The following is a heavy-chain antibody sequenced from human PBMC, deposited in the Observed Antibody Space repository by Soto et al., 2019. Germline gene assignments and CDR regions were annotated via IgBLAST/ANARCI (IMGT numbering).Heavy chain of an antibody. CDR2: IYYSGST. Sequence: SETLSLTCTVSGGSISSYYWSWIRQPPGKGLEWIGYIYYSGSTNYNPSLKSRVTISVDTSKNQFSLKLSSVTAADTAVYYCAIHVNGYDRYDAFEIWGQGTMVTVSS. V-gene: IGHV4-59*08. J-gene: IGHJ3*02. CDR1: GGSISSYY. D-gene: IGHD5-12*01. CDR3: AIHVNGYDRYDAFEI.